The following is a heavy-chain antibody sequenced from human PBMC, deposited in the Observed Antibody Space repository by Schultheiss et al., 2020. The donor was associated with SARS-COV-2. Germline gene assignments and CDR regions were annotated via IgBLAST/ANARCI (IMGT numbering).Heavy chain of an antibody. CDR2: ILYDGSKK. CDR1: GFSFSGSG. D-gene: IGHD1-1*01. V-gene: IGHV3-30*04. Sequence: GGSLRLSCVTSGFSFSGSGIYWVRQAPGKGLEWVAVILYDGSKKYYKNSVKGRFTISRDNAKNSLYLQMKSLRAEDTAVYYCARNLPYSDTWNDPHHYYYRMDVWGQGTTVTVSS. CDR3: ARNLPYSDTWNDPHHYYYRMDV. J-gene: IGHJ6*02.